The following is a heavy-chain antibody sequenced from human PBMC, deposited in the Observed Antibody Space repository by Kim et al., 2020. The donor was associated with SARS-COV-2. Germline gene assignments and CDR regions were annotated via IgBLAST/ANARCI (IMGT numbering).Heavy chain of an antibody. CDR3: ARGSASDY. Sequence: SETLSLTCAVYGGSFSGYYWSWIRQPPGKGLEWIGEINHSGSTNYNPSLKSRVTISVDTSKNQFSLKLSSVTAADTAVYYCARGSASDYWGQGTLGTVSS. CDR1: GGSFSGYY. J-gene: IGHJ4*02. V-gene: IGHV4-34*01. CDR2: INHSGST. D-gene: IGHD5-18*01.